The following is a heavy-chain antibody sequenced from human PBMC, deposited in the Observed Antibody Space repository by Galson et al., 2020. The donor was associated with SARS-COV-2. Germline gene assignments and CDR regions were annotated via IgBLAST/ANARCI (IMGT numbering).Heavy chain of an antibody. J-gene: IGHJ5*02. CDR1: GGTFSSYT. Sequence: KISCKASGGTFSSYTISWVRQAPGQGLEWMGRIIPILGIANYAQKFQGRVTITADKSTSTAYMELSSLRSEDTAVYYCATEPHVDIVATIPRTFDPWGQGTLVTVSS. V-gene: IGHV1-69*02. CDR3: ATEPHVDIVATIPRTFDP. D-gene: IGHD5-12*01. CDR2: IIPILGIA.